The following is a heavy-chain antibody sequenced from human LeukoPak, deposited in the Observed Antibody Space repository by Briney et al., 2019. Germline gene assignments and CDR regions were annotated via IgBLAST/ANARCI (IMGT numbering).Heavy chain of an antibody. J-gene: IGHJ3*02. D-gene: IGHD6-6*01. V-gene: IGHV3-30*04. CDR1: GFTFSSYA. CDR3: ARQNHEQLVGNDAFDI. Sequence: GGSLRLSCAASGFTFSSYAMHWVRQAPGKGLEWVAVISYDGSNKYYADSVKGRFTISRDNSKNTLYLQMNSLRAEDTAVYYCARQNHEQLVGNDAFDIWGQGTMVTVSS. CDR2: ISYDGSNK.